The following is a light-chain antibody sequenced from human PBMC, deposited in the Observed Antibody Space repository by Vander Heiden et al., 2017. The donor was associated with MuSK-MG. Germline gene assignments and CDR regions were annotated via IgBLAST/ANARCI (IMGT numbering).Light chain of an antibody. J-gene: IGLJ3*02. Sequence: QSALTQPRSVSGPPGPSVTISCTGTSSDVGGYNYVSWYQQHPGKAPKLMIYDVSKRPSGVPDRFSGSKSGNTASLTISGLQAEDEADYYCCSYAGSYTFGMFGGGTKLTVL. CDR1: SSDVGGYNY. V-gene: IGLV2-11*01. CDR3: CSYAGSYTFGM. CDR2: DVS.